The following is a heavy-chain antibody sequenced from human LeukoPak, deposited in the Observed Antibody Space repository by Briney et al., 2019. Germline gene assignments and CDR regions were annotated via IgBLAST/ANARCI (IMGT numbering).Heavy chain of an antibody. CDR2: IKQDGSEK. D-gene: IGHD5-18*01. Sequence: PGGSLRLSCAASGFTFSSYSMNWVRQAPGKGLEWVANIKQDGSEKYYVDSVKGRFTISRDNAKNSLYLQMNSLRAEDTAVYYCTRVNAPYSYGYPFDNWGQGTLVTVSS. CDR3: TRVNAPYSYGYPFDN. V-gene: IGHV3-7*01. J-gene: IGHJ4*02. CDR1: GFTFSSYS.